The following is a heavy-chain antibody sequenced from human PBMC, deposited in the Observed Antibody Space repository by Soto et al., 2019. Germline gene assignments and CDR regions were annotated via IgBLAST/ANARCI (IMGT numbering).Heavy chain of an antibody. D-gene: IGHD1-1*01. Sequence: QVQLQESGPGLVKPSETLSLTCTVSGGSISSYYWSWIRQPAGKGLEWIGRIYTSGSTNYNPSLNSRLTMSVDTSKNQFSLKLSAVTAADTAVYYCARGLLPGTRGGRNYYYFGMDVWGQGTTVTVSS. J-gene: IGHJ6*02. CDR2: IYTSGST. CDR1: GGSISSYY. V-gene: IGHV4-4*07. CDR3: ARGLLPGTRGGRNYYYFGMDV.